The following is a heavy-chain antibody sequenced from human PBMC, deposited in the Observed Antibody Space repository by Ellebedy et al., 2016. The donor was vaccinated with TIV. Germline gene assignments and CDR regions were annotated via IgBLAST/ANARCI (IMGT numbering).Heavy chain of an antibody. CDR3: ARGLGLVRGVTSVGDGMDV. CDR1: GGSISSYY. D-gene: IGHD3-10*01. Sequence: MPSETLSLTCTVSGGSISSYYWSWILQPAGKGLEWIGRIYTSGSTNYNPSLKSRVTMSVDTSKNQFSLKLSSVTAADTAVYYCARGLGLVRGVTSVGDGMDVWGQGTTVTVSS. J-gene: IGHJ6*02. V-gene: IGHV4-4*07. CDR2: IYTSGST.